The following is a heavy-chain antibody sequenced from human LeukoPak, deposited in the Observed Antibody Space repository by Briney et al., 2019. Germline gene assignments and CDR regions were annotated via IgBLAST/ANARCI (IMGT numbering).Heavy chain of an antibody. CDR2: ISTGGST. J-gene: IGHJ1*01. CDR3: ARDQTYYVSSGYYYVTYFQH. V-gene: IGHV4-4*07. Sequence: ASETLSLTCTVSGASISSSYCTWIRQPAGEGLEWIGRISTGGSTTYNPSFKSRVTVSLDTSKNQFSLNLTSVTAADTAVYYCARDQTYYVSSGYYYVTYFQHWGQGILVTVSS. CDR1: GASISSSY. D-gene: IGHD3-22*01.